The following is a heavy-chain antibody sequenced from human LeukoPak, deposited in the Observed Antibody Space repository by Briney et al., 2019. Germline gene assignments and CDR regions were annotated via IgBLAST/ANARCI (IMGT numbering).Heavy chain of an antibody. J-gene: IGHJ6*02. CDR3: ARPDCSSTSCPLYYYYYGMDV. CDR1: GYSFTSYW. Sequence: GESLKISCKGCGYSFTSYWISWVRQMPGKGLEWMGRIDPSDSYTNYSPSFQGHVTISADKSISTAYLQWSSLKASDTAMYYCARPDCSSTSCPLYYYYYGMDVWGQGTTVTVSS. D-gene: IGHD2-2*01. CDR2: IDPSDSYT. V-gene: IGHV5-10-1*01.